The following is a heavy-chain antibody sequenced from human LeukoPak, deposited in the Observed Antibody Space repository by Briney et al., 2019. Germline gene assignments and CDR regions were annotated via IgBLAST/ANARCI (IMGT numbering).Heavy chain of an antibody. CDR1: GGSISSGDYY. J-gene: IGHJ4*02. Sequence: SETLSLTCTVSGGSISSGDYYWSWIRQPPGKGLEWIGYIYYSGSTYYNPSLKSRVTISVDTSKNQFSLKLSSVTAADTAVYYCARVVVSETDVVVAAQGLSFDYWGQGTLVTVSS. CDR3: ARVVVSETDVVVAAQGLSFDY. D-gene: IGHD2-15*01. CDR2: IYYSGST. V-gene: IGHV4-30-4*01.